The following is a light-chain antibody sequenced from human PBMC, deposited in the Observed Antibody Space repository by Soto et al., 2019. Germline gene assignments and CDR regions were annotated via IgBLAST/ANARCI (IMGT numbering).Light chain of an antibody. CDR1: QSISDS. CDR3: QQYNGYWT. Sequence: DIQMTQSPSTLSASVGDRVTITCRASQSISDSLAWYQQKPGKAPKLLIYEASSLNSGVPSRFSGRRSGTEYTITISSLQPDDFATYYCQQYNGYWTFGQGTKVEIK. CDR2: EAS. V-gene: IGKV1-5*03. J-gene: IGKJ1*01.